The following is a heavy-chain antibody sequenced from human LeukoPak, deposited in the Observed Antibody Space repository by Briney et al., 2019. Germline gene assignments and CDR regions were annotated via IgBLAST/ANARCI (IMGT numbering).Heavy chain of an antibody. CDR3: ARIFGYSSRQDY. J-gene: IGHJ4*02. CDR2: INHSGST. CDR1: GRSFSGYY. Sequence: SETLSLTCAVYGRSFSGYYWSWIRQPPAKGLAWIGEINHSGSTNYNPSLKSRVTISVDTSKNQFSLKLSSVTAADTAVYYCARIFGYSSRQDYWGQGTLVTVSS. D-gene: IGHD6-13*01. V-gene: IGHV4-34*01.